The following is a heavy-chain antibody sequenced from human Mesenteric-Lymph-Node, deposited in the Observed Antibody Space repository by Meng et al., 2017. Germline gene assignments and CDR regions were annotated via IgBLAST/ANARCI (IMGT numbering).Heavy chain of an antibody. CDR2: IYSGDSNT. D-gene: IGHD6-13*01. CDR3: ARHQGIPAGGNYDY. V-gene: IGHV5-51*01. Sequence: GESLKISCKVSGYSFTTYWIGWVRQMPGKGLEWMGIIYSGDSNTRYSPSFQGQVTISADKSISTAYLQWSSLRASDTAIYYCARHQGIPAGGNYDYWGQGTLVTVSS. J-gene: IGHJ4*02. CDR1: GYSFTTYW.